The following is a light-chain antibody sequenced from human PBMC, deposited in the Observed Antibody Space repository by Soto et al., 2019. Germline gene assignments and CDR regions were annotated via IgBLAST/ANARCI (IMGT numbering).Light chain of an antibody. V-gene: IGLV2-8*01. CDR3: TSYVGSNIRV. CDR1: SSDVGAYKY. CDR2: EVS. Sequence: QSALTQPPSASGSPGQSVTISCTGTSSDVGAYKYVSWYQQYPGKAPKLMIYEVSKRPSGVPDRFSGSKSGNTASLTVSALHSDDEPDYYCTSYVGSNIRVFVGGTKLTLL. J-gene: IGLJ2*01.